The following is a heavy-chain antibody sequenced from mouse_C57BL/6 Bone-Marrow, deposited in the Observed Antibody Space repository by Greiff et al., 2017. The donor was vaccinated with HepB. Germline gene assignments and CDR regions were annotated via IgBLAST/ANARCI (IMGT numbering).Heavy chain of an antibody. CDR3: ARWLGAD. Sequence: VQLQQPGAELVKPGASVKLSCKASGYSFTSYWMHWVKQRPGQGLEWIGMIHPNSGSTNYNEKIKSKTTLTVYKSSSTAYMQLSSQTSEDSAVYYCARWLGADWGQGTLVTVSA. J-gene: IGHJ3*01. CDR1: GYSFTSYW. V-gene: IGHV1-64*01. CDR2: IHPNSGST. D-gene: IGHD2-2*01.